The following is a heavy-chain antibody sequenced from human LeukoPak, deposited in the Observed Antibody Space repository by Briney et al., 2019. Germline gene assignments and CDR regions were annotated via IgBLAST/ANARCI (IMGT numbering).Heavy chain of an antibody. CDR2: IKQDGSEK. Sequence: PGGSLRLSCAASGFTFSSYWMSWVRQAPGKGLEWVANIKQDGSEKYYVDSVKGRFTISRDNAKNSLYLQMNSLRAEDTAVYYCARDGGFDTTYYYYYYGMDVWGKGTTVTVSS. D-gene: IGHD3-16*01. CDR1: GFTFSSYW. J-gene: IGHJ6*04. V-gene: IGHV3-7*03. CDR3: ARDGGFDTTYYYYYYGMDV.